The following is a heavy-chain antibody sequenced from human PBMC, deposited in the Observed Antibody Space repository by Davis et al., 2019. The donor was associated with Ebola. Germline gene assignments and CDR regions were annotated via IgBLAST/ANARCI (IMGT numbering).Heavy chain of an antibody. V-gene: IGHV1-2*06. CDR1: GYTFTGYY. CDR3: ARMAAAGTKLDV. Sequence: AASVKVSCKASGYTFTGYYMHWVRQAPGQGLEWMGRINPNSGGTNYAQKFQGRVTMTRDTSISTAYMELRSLKSDDTAVYYCARMAAAGTKLDVWGQGTTITVSS. D-gene: IGHD6-13*01. J-gene: IGHJ6*02. CDR2: INPNSGGT.